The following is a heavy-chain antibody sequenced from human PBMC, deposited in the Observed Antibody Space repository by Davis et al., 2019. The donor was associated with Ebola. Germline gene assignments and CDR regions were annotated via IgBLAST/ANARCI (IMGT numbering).Heavy chain of an antibody. D-gene: IGHD1-7*01. CDR3: ARGGVGTPVPEY. V-gene: IGHV5-10-1*01. CDR2: IDPSDSYT. J-gene: IGHJ4*02. CDR1: GYSFTSYW. Sequence: GESLKISCKGSGYSFTSYWISWVRQMPGKGLEWMGRIDPSDSYTNYSPSFQGHVTISADKSISTAYLQWSSLKASDTAMYYCARGGVGTPVPEYWGQGTLVTVS.